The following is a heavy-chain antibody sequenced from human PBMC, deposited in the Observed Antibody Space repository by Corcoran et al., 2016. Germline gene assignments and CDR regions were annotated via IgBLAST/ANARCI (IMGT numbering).Heavy chain of an antibody. Sequence: QVQLQESGPGLVKPSGTLSLTCAVSGGSISSSNWWSWVRQPPGKGLEWIGEIYHSGSTNYNPSLKSRVTISVDKSKNQFSLKLSSVTAADTAVYYCASTVHGTIFGVVPHYYYYGMDVWGQGTTVTVSS. CDR2: IYHSGST. CDR1: GGSISSSNW. V-gene: IGHV4-4*02. D-gene: IGHD3-3*01. CDR3: ASTVHGTIFGVVPHYYYYGMDV. J-gene: IGHJ6*02.